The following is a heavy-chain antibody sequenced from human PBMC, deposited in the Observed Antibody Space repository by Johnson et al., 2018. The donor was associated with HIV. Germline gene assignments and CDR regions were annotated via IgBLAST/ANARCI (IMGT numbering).Heavy chain of an antibody. D-gene: IGHD6-19*01. Sequence: QVQLVESGGGVVQPGRSLRLSCAASGFTFSSYAMHWVRQAPGKGLEWVAVISYDGSNKYYADSVKGRFTISRDNSKNTPYLQMNSLRAEDTAVYYCARGEAVAGTRAFDIWGQGTMVTVSS. CDR2: ISYDGSNK. CDR3: ARGEAVAGTRAFDI. J-gene: IGHJ3*02. CDR1: GFTFSSYA. V-gene: IGHV3-30*04.